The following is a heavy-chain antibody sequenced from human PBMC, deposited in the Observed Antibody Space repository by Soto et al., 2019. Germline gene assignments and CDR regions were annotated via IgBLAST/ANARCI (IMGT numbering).Heavy chain of an antibody. CDR2: IIPILGIA. D-gene: IGHD4-17*01. CDR3: ARETTVTDFDY. V-gene: IGHV1-69*02. J-gene: IGHJ4*02. Sequence: SVKVSCKASGGTFSSYTISWVRQAPGQGLEWMGRIIPILGIANYAQKFQGRVTITADKSTSTAYMELSSLRSEDTAVYYCARETTVTDFDYWGQGTLVTVSS. CDR1: GGTFSSYT.